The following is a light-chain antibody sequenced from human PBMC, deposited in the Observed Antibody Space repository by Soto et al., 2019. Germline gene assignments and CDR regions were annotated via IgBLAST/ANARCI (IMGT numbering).Light chain of an antibody. CDR1: QSISSN. CDR2: GAS. CDR3: QQYSNWPPIT. Sequence: EIVMKQCPATLSVSLGERATLSCMASQSISSNLAWYQQKPGQAPRLLIYGASTRATGIPDRFSGSGSGTDFTLTISSLQSEDFAVYYCQQYSNWPPITFGQGTRLEIK. V-gene: IGKV3-15*01. J-gene: IGKJ5*01.